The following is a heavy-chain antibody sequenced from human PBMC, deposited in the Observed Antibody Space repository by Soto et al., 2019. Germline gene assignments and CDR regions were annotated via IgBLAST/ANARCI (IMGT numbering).Heavy chain of an antibody. CDR2: ISYDGSNK. CDR3: ARNGVYGSGPRRLYFDY. J-gene: IGHJ4*02. D-gene: IGHD3-10*01. V-gene: IGHV3-30*03. Sequence: QVQLVESGGGVVQPGRSLRLSCAASGFTFSSYGMHWVRQAPGKGLEWVAVISYDGSNKYYADSVKGRFTISRDNSKNTLHMQMKSLRAAATAVYYCARNGVYGSGPRRLYFDYWGQGTLVTVSS. CDR1: GFTFSSYG.